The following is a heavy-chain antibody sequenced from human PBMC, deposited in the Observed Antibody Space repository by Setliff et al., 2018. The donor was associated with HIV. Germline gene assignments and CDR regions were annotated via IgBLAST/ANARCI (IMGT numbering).Heavy chain of an antibody. CDR2: ISAYNGNT. J-gene: IGHJ4*02. CDR1: GYTFTSYG. D-gene: IGHD3-9*01. Sequence: GASVKVSCKASGYTFTSYGITWVRQAPGQGLEWMGWISAYNGNTNYAQKFQGRVTMTTDSSTSTAYMELRSLRSDDTAVYYCARVASSFGWPWGSDFDFWGQGTLVTVSS. CDR3: ARVASSFGWPWGSDFDF. V-gene: IGHV1-18*01.